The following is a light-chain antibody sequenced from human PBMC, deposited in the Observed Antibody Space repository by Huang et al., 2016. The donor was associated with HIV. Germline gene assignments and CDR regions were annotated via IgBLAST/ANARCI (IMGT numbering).Light chain of an antibody. V-gene: IGKV4-1*01. CDR3: QQYYSTPFT. CDR1: QSVLYSSNNTNY. J-gene: IGKJ3*01. CDR2: WAS. Sequence: DIVMTQSPDSLAVSLGERATINCKSSQSVLYSSNNTNYLTWYQQKPGQPHKLLIYWASTRESGVPDRVSGSVSGTDFTLTISSLQAEDVAVYYCQQYYSTPFTFGPGTKVDIK.